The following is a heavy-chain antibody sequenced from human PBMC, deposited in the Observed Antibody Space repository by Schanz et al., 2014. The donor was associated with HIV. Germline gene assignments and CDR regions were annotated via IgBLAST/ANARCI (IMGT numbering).Heavy chain of an antibody. D-gene: IGHD3-10*01. J-gene: IGHJ4*02. CDR3: ARASVTDFLDY. V-gene: IGHV3-74*01. CDR2: IKSDGSST. Sequence: EVQLVESGGGIVQPGGSLRLSCAASGFTFSSYWMHWVRQAPGKGLVWVSHIKSDGSSTSYADSVKGRFTISRDDAKSSLFLQMNSLRAEDTAVYYCARASVTDFLDYWGQGTLVTVSP. CDR1: GFTFSSYW.